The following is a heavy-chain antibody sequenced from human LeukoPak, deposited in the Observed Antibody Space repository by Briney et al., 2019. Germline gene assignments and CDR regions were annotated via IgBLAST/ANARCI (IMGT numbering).Heavy chain of an antibody. V-gene: IGHV4-59*01. CDR3: ARDRREHYYYYYMDV. Sequence: PSETLSLTCAVYGGSFSTYYWSWIRQPPGKGLEWIGYIYYSGSTNYNPSLKSRVTISVDTSESQFSLKLNSVTAADTAVYYCARDRREHYYYYYMDVWGKGTTVTVSS. J-gene: IGHJ6*03. CDR1: GGSFSTYY. D-gene: IGHD5-24*01. CDR2: IYYSGST.